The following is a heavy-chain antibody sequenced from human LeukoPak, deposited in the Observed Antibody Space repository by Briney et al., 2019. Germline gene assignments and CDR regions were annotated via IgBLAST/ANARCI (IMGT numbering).Heavy chain of an antibody. CDR3: ARGGGSYPIDY. V-gene: IGHV4-39*01. D-gene: IGHD1-26*01. CDR1: GGSISSSSYY. Sequence: SETLSLTCTVSGGSISSSSYYWGWIRQPPGKGLEWIGSIYYSGSTYYNPSLKSRVTISVNTSKNQFSLKLSSVTAADTPVYYCARGGGSYPIDYWGQGTLVTVSS. CDR2: IYYSGST. J-gene: IGHJ4*02.